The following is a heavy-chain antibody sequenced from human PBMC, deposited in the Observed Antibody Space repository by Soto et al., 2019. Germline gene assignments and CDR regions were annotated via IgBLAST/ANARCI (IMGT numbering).Heavy chain of an antibody. CDR2: ISAYNGNT. CDR1: GYTFTSYD. Sequence: ASVKVSCKASGYTFTSYDINWVRQAPGQGLEWMGWISAYNGNTHYEEKLQGRVTLTTDTSTSTAYMELRSLRSDDTAVYFCARGGQWDFLSDYWGQGTLVTVSS. J-gene: IGHJ4*02. V-gene: IGHV1-18*01. D-gene: IGHD1-26*01. CDR3: ARGGQWDFLSDY.